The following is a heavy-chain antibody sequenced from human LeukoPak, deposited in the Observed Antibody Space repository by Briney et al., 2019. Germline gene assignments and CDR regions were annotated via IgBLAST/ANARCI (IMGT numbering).Heavy chain of an antibody. V-gene: IGHV3-33*01. CDR3: ARETIYSYIDY. J-gene: IGHJ4*02. CDR1: GFTFSSYG. Sequence: GGSLRLSCVASGFTFSSYGMHWVRQAPGKGLEWVAVIWYDGSNKYYADSVKGRFTISRDNSKNTLYLQMNSLRAEDTAVYYCARETIYSYIDYWGQGTLVTVSS. D-gene: IGHD5-18*01. CDR2: IWYDGSNK.